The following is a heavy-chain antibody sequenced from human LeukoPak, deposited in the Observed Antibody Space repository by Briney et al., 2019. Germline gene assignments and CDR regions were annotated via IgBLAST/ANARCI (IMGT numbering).Heavy chain of an antibody. V-gene: IGHV6-1*01. D-gene: IGHD5-12*01. Sequence: SQTLSLTCAISGDSVSSNSAAWNWIRQSPSRGLEWLGRTYYRSKWYNDYPVFMKSRITINPDTSKNQFSLQLKSVTPGDTAVYYCVRDSGYALDAFDIWGQGTKVTVSS. CDR3: VRDSGYALDAFDI. CDR1: GDSVSSNSAA. J-gene: IGHJ3*02. CDR2: TYYRSKWYN.